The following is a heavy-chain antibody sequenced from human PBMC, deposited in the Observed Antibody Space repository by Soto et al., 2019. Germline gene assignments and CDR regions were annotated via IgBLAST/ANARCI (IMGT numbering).Heavy chain of an antibody. CDR1: GGTFSSYT. D-gene: IGHD1-26*01. V-gene: IGHV1-69*01. CDR3: ARGYYSGSNPSSFDY. J-gene: IGHJ4*02. CDR2: ITPTLNIA. Sequence: QLQLVQSGAEVREPGSSVKVSCKASGGTFSSYTVIWVRQAPGQGLEWMGGITPTLNIAKYAEKFQGRVTITADESTSTVNMQLSSLRSEDTAVYFCARGYYSGSNPSSFDYWGQGTLVDASS.